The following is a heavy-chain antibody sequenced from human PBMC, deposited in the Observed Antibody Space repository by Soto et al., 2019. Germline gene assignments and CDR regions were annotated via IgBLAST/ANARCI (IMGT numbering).Heavy chain of an antibody. V-gene: IGHV4-31*03. D-gene: IGHD3-9*01. J-gene: IGHJ6*02. Sequence: SETLSLTCTVSGGSISSGGYYWSWIRQHPGKGLEWIGYIYYSGSTYYNPSLKSRVTISVDTSKNQFSLKLSSVTAADTAVYYCASFYDILTGYYIPTPKKYYYYGMDVWGQGTTVTVSS. CDR3: ASFYDILTGYYIPTPKKYYYYGMDV. CDR2: IYYSGST. CDR1: GGSISSGGYY.